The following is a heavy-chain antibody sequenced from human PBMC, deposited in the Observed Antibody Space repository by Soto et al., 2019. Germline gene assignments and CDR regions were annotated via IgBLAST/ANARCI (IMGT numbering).Heavy chain of an antibody. Sequence: ASVKVSCKASGGTFSSYTISWVRQAPGQGLEWMGRIIPILGIANYAQKLQGRVTMTTDTSTSTAYMELRSLRSDDTAVYYCARDSGISSMDVWGQGTTVTVSS. V-gene: IGHV1-69*04. CDR1: GGTFSSYT. CDR3: ARDSGISSMDV. J-gene: IGHJ6*02. CDR2: IIPILGIA. D-gene: IGHD1-20*01.